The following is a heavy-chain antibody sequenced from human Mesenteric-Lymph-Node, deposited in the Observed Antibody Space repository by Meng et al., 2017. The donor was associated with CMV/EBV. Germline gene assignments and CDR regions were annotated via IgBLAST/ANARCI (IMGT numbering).Heavy chain of an antibody. CDR3: AKTSSANPYYHERYWYFDL. Sequence: TFSRYAMSWVRQAPGKGLEWVSAISGSGGDTYYADSVQGRFTISRDNSKNTQYLQMSSLRAEDTAVYYCAKTSSANPYYHERYWYFDLWGRGTLVTVSS. V-gene: IGHV3-23*01. CDR1: TFSRYA. J-gene: IGHJ2*01. D-gene: IGHD2-15*01. CDR2: ISGSGGDT.